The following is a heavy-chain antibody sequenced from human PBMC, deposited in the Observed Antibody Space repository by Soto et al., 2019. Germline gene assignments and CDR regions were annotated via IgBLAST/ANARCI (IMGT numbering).Heavy chain of an antibody. CDR2: ISPYNGDA. J-gene: IGHJ3*02. CDR3: ARDLAHCGGDCYSDVFDI. Sequence: QVQLVQSGFEVKKPGASVKVSCMASGYTFTNYGISWVRQAPGQGLEWMGWISPYNGDANYAQMLQGRLTMTTETSTSIVYMELRSLRLDDTAVSYCARDLAHCGGDCYSDVFDIWGKGTMVTVSS. D-gene: IGHD2-21*02. V-gene: IGHV1-18*01. CDR1: GYTFTNYG.